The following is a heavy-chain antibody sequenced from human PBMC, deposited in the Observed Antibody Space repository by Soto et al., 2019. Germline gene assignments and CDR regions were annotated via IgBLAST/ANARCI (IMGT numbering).Heavy chain of an antibody. V-gene: IGHV4-34*01. D-gene: IGHD6-13*01. CDR2: INHSGST. CDR3: ARAYSSSSNWFDP. Sequence: SETLSLTCAVYGGSFSGYYWSWIRQPPGKGLEWIGEINHSGSTNYNPSLKSRVTISVDTSKNQFSLKLSSATAADTAVYYCARAYSSSSNWFDPWGQGTLVTVSS. J-gene: IGHJ5*02. CDR1: GGSFSGYY.